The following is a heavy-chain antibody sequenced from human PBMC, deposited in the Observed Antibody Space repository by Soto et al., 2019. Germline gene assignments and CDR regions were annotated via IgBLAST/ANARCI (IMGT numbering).Heavy chain of an antibody. CDR3: ARDRSPGYIAAAGPGPVLIFDY. V-gene: IGHV3-33*01. CDR1: GFTFSSYG. D-gene: IGHD6-13*01. J-gene: IGHJ4*02. Sequence: GGSLRLSCAASGFTFSSYGMHWVRQAPGKGLEWVAVIWYDGSNKYYADSVKGRFTISRDNSKNTLYLQMNSLRAEDTAVYYCARDRSPGYIAAAGPGPVLIFDYWGQGTLVTVSS. CDR2: IWYDGSNK.